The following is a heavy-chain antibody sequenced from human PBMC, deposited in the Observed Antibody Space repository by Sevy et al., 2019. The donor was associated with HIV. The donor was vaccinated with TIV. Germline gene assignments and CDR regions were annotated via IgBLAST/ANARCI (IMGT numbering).Heavy chain of an antibody. Sequence: SETLSLTCTVSGGSINSDHWNWIRQPPGKGLEWIGYVYYNGGTNYNPYLKNRVTISVDRTKNQFSLKLTSVTAADTAVYYCARRNDFDIWGQGTMVTVSS. CDR3: ARRNDFDI. V-gene: IGHV4-59*08. J-gene: IGHJ3*02. CDR1: GGSINSDH. CDR2: VYYNGGT.